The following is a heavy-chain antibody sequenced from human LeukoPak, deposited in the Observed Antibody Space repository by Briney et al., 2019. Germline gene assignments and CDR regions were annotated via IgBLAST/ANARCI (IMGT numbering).Heavy chain of an antibody. CDR3: ARDGSLDYFDY. CDR2: IIPIFGTA. CDR1: GGTFSSYA. Sequence: ASVKVSCKASGGTFSSYAISWVQQAPGQGLEWMGGIIPIFGTANYAQKFQGRVTITADESTSTAYMELSSLRSEDTAVYYCARDGSLDYFDYWGQGTLVTVSS. V-gene: IGHV1-69*13. J-gene: IGHJ4*02.